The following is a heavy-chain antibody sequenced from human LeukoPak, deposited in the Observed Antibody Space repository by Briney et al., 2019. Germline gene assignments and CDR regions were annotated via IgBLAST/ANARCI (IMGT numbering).Heavy chain of an antibody. J-gene: IGHJ4*02. Sequence: GESLKISCKASGYSFSNHWIGWLRQTPGKGPEWLGLIFPGDSDVRYSPSFQGQVTFSVDTSITTAYVQWSGLRTSDSAMYFCARSSFRGAIAAAGVDYLGQGTLVTVSS. CDR2: IFPGDSDV. CDR3: ARSSFRGAIAAAGVDY. D-gene: IGHD6-13*01. V-gene: IGHV5-51*01. CDR1: GYSFSNHW.